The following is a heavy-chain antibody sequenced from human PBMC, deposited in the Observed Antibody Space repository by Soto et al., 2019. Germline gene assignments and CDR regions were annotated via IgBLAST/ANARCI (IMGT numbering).Heavy chain of an antibody. CDR1: GYTFTSYA. V-gene: IGHV1-3*01. CDR2: LNAGNGDT. CDR3: ARDRGIVGATDFDH. Sequence: AAVKVSCKASGYTFTSYAMHWVRHAPGQRLEWMGWLNAGNGDTKYSRKFQGRVTITRDTSATTAYMELSSLRSQDTAVYYCARDRGIVGATDFDHWGQGTLVTVSS. D-gene: IGHD1-26*01. J-gene: IGHJ4*02.